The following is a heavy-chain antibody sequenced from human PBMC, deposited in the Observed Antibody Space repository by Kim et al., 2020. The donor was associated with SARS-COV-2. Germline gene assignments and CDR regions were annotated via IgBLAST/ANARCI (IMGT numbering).Heavy chain of an antibody. CDR3: TRHGLAADSKFEPYY. J-gene: IGHJ6*01. Sequence: GGSLRLSCVGSGFTFSCADMTWVRQASGKGLEWLGLIESEANGGGTAYAAAVKGRFTISRDDSRNTAYLQMNSLKTEDTAVYYCTRHGLAADSKFEPYY. CDR1: GFTFSCAD. V-gene: IGHV3-73*01. D-gene: IGHD6-13*01. CDR2: IESEANGGGT.